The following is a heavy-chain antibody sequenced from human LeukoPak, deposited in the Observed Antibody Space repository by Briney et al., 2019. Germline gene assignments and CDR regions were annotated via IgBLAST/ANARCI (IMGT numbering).Heavy chain of an antibody. V-gene: IGHV4-59*01. Sequence: ETLSLTCTLSGGSTSSYYWSWVRQPPGKGLEWCGYTYYSGSTNYNPSLTSRVTISADTSKNQFSLELSSVTAADTAVYYCARAGRGGYNQVDYWGQGTLDTVSS. CDR1: GGSTSSYY. CDR2: TYYSGST. D-gene: IGHD5-24*01. CDR3: ARAGRGGYNQVDY. J-gene: IGHJ4*02.